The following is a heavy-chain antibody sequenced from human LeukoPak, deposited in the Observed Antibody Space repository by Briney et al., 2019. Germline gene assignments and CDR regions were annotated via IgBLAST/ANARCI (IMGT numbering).Heavy chain of an antibody. D-gene: IGHD3-10*02. J-gene: IGHJ6*04. CDR1: GFTFSTYA. V-gene: IGHV3-30*04. CDR2: ISFDGNNK. Sequence: PGRSLRLSCAASGFTFSTYAMHWVRQAPGKGLEWVAVISFDGNNKYYADSVKGRFTISRDSSKNTLYLQMNSLRAEDTAVYYCAELGITMIGGVWGKGTTVTISS. CDR3: AELGITMIGGV.